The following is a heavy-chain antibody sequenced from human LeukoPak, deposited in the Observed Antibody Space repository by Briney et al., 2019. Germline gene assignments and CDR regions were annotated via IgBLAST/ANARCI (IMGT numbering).Heavy chain of an antibody. CDR1: GFTFSSYE. CDR3: ARLYSSSSGRALDY. V-gene: IGHV3-48*03. J-gene: IGHJ4*02. Sequence: GGSLRLSCAASGFTFSSYEMNWVRQAPGKGLEWVSYISSSGSNIYYAEYVKGRFTISRDNAKNSLFLQMNSLRAEDTAVYYCARLYSSSSGRALDYWGQGTLVTVSS. D-gene: IGHD6-6*01. CDR2: ISSSGSNI.